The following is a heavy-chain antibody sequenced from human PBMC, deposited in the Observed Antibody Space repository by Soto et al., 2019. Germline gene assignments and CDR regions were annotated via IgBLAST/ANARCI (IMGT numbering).Heavy chain of an antibody. CDR1: GFTFSSYA. D-gene: IGHD5-12*01. J-gene: IGHJ5*02. Sequence: PGGSLRLSCAASGFTFSSYAMTWVRQAPGRGLEWVSAISGSADGDGTYYADSVKGRFTISRDNSKNTLYLQMSSLRAEDTAVYYCARAGTGGYFGYDVARTYWFDPWGPGPLVTLSS. V-gene: IGHV3-23*01. CDR3: ARAGTGGYFGYDVARTYWFDP. CDR2: ISGSADGDGT.